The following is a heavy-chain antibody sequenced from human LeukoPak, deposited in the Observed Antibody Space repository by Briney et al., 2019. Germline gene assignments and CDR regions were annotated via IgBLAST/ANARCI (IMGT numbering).Heavy chain of an antibody. CDR1: GYSFTSYW. D-gene: IGHD3-10*01. J-gene: IGHJ3*02. V-gene: IGHV5-51*01. Sequence: GESLKISWKGPGYSFTSYWIGWVRQMPGKGLEWMGIIYPRDSDTRYSPSFQGQVTISAEKSSTTAYLQWSSLKASDTAMYYCAVTMVRGQAFDIWGQGTMVTVSS. CDR3: AVTMVRGQAFDI. CDR2: IYPRDSDT.